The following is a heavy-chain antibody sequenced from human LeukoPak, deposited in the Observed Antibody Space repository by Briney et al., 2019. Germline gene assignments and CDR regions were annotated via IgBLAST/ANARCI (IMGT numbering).Heavy chain of an antibody. V-gene: IGHV3-53*01. CDR1: GFSIRLNY. CDR3: ARAWDFVVGAFDL. D-gene: IGHD2-2*01. Sequence: GGSLRLSCAASGFSIRLNYMTWVRQAPGKGLEWVSIVYSGGDKYYADSVKGRFTISRDDSKNTLYLQMSSLRGEDTAIYYCARAWDFVVGAFDLWGQGTMVTVSS. CDR2: VYSGGDK. J-gene: IGHJ3*01.